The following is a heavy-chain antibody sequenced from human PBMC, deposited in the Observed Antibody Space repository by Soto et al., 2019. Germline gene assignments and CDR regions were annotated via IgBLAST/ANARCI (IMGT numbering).Heavy chain of an antibody. D-gene: IGHD2-2*01. J-gene: IGHJ6*02. CDR1: GGTFSSYA. CDR3: ARSQGSSTSLEIYYYYYYGMDV. Sequence: QVQLVQSGAEVKKPGSSVKVSCKASGGTFSSYAISWVRQAPGQGLEWMGGIIPISGTANYAQKFQGSVTITADESTSTAYMELSSVRSEETAVYYCARSQGSSTSLEIYYYYYYGMDVWGQGTTVTVSS. CDR2: IIPISGTA. V-gene: IGHV1-69*01.